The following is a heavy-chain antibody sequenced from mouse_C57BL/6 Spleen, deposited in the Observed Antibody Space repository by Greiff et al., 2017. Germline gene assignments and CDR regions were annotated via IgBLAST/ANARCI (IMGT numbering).Heavy chain of an antibody. J-gene: IGHJ3*01. V-gene: IGHV1-53*01. CDR2: INPSNGGT. Sequence: QVQLQQPGTELVKPGASVKLSCKASGYTFTSYWMHWVKQRPGQGLEWIGNINPSNGGTNYNEKFKSKATLTVDKSSSTAYMQLSSLTSEDSAVYYCAREVPYYGSSVAWFAYWGQGTLVTVSA. CDR1: GYTFTSYW. CDR3: AREVPYYGSSVAWFAY. D-gene: IGHD1-1*01.